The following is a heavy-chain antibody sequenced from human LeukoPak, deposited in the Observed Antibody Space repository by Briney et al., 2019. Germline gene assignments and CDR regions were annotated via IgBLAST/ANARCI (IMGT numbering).Heavy chain of an antibody. CDR1: GYTFTSYD. CDR2: MNPNSGNT. Sequence: ASVKVSCKASGYTFTSYDINWVRQATEQGLEWMGGMNPNSGNTGYAQKFQGRVTITRNTSISTAYMELSSLRSEDTAVYYCARGPDYSGSYYFDYWGQGTLVTVSS. CDR3: ARGPDYSGSYYFDY. D-gene: IGHD1-26*01. V-gene: IGHV1-8*03. J-gene: IGHJ4*02.